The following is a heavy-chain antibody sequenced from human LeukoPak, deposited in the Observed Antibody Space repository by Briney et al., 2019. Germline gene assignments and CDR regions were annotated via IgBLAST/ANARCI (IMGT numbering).Heavy chain of an antibody. V-gene: IGHV1-69*06. Sequence: GASVKVSCKASGSTFSSYAISWVRQAPGQGLEWMGGIIPIFGTANYAQKFQGRVTITADKSTSTAYMELSSLRSEDTAVYYCARGPDSSSWYWYDYWGQGTLVTVSS. J-gene: IGHJ4*02. CDR1: GSTFSSYA. CDR3: ARGPDSSSWYWYDY. D-gene: IGHD6-13*01. CDR2: IIPIFGTA.